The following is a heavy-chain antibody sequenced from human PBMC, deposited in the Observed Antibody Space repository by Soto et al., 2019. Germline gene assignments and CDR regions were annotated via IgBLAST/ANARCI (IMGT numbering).Heavy chain of an antibody. V-gene: IGHV4-59*08. D-gene: IGHD3-9*01. CDR3: ASGGRVSGFVSAFDI. CDR2: IYDSGST. Sequence: SDPLYVTCPFPGPSIRSSYPGWSRQPPGKGLEWIGYIYDSGSTYYNSSLKSRVTMSVDTSKNQFSLKLSSVTAADTAVYYCASGGRVSGFVSAFDIWGQGTVIT. CDR1: GPSIRSSY. J-gene: IGHJ3*02.